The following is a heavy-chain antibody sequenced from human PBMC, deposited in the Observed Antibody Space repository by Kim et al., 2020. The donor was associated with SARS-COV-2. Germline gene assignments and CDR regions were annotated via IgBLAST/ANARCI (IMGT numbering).Heavy chain of an antibody. J-gene: IGHJ3*02. D-gene: IGHD3-10*01. CDR3: ARDRRAARNFDTRVMRAFDI. CDR2: ITPLFRTA. CDR1: GGSFSDLH. Sequence: SVNVSCKASGGSFSDLHISWVRQAPGQGLEWMGGITPLFRTANYAQKFQGRVTITAERSTSTVYMELPSLRSEDTAIYYCARDRRAARNFDTRVMRAFDIWGQGAMVTVSS. V-gene: IGHV1-69*06.